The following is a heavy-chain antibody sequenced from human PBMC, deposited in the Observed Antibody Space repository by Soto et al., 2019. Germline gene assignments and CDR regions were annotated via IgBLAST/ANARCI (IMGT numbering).Heavy chain of an antibody. J-gene: IGHJ4*02. D-gene: IGHD3-3*01. CDR1: GFTFSSDS. V-gene: IGHV3-21*01. CDR3: ARDLGFLEWLTRLVYCDY. Sequence: EVQLVESGGGLVKPGGALRLSCAASGFTFSSDSMNWVLQAPVKGLEWVSSMSSSRSYIYYADSVKGLFTISRDNAKNSLYLQMNSLRAEDTAVYYCARDLGFLEWLTRLVYCDYWGQGTLVTVSS. CDR2: MSSSRSYI.